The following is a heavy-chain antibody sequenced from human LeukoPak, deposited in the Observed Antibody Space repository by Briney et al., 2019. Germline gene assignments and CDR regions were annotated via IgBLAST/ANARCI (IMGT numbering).Heavy chain of an antibody. Sequence: SETLSLTCGVSGVSISSSNWWTWVRQPPGKGLEWIGEIQHSGSTNYNPSLKSRVTLSVDKSKNHFSLNLISVTAADTAVYYCARDRRYTASWYQNYDSGGTYPIFDYWGQGTLVTVSS. CDR2: IQHSGST. CDR3: ARDRRYTASWYQNYDSGGTYPIFDY. J-gene: IGHJ4*02. D-gene: IGHD3-22*01. CDR1: GVSISSSNW. V-gene: IGHV4-4*02.